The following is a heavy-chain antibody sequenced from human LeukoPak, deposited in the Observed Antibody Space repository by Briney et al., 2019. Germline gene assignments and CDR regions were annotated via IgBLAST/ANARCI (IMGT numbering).Heavy chain of an antibody. J-gene: IGHJ3*01. V-gene: IGHV3-53*01. D-gene: IGHD3-16*02. CDR3: VKRLTLGGLSIKGAFAL. CDR1: GFTFSSYS. Sequence: GGSLRLSCAASGFTFSSYSMNWVRQGPGKGLEWAALIYNDGGTHYTDSVKGRFTISRDTSRNTLFLQMNSLRVEDSAMYYCVKRLTLGGLSIKGAFALWGQGTMVTVAS. CDR2: IYNDGGT.